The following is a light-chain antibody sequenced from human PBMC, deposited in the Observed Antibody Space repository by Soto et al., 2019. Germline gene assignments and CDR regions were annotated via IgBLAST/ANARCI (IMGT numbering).Light chain of an antibody. V-gene: IGLV2-14*01. CDR2: EVS. CDR3: ISYTSSSTWV. CDR1: SSDIGGYNY. J-gene: IGLJ3*02. Sequence: QSVLTQPASVSGSPGQSMTISCTGTSSDIGGYNYVSWYQQHPGKAPKLMIYEVSNRPSGVSDRFSGSRSGNTASLTISGLQAEDESDYYCISYTSSSTWVFGGGTKLTGL.